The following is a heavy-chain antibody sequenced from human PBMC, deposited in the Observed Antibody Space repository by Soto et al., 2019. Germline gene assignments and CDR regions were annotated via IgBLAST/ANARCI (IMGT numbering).Heavy chain of an antibody. J-gene: IGHJ4*02. V-gene: IGHV3-23*01. Sequence: GGSLRLSCAATGFSFGSYALSWVRQAPGKGLEWVSTISGSDGKTFYADSVKGRFSISRDTSQSTLYLQMNSLRADDTAMYYCARWSYLDYWGQGTRVTVS. CDR2: ISGSDGKT. D-gene: IGHD3-3*01. CDR1: GFSFGSYA. CDR3: ARWSYLDY.